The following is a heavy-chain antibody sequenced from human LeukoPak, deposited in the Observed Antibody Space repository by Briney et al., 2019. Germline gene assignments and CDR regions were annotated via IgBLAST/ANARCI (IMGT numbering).Heavy chain of an antibody. Sequence: PSETLSLTCTVSGGSLSSYYWSWIRQPAGKGLEWIGRIHTSGSINYNPSLKSRVTMSVDTSKNQFSLKLRSVTAADTAVYYCARGVYGSGSYFQHFYYYMDVWGKGTTVTISS. J-gene: IGHJ6*03. CDR2: IHTSGSI. CDR3: ARGVYGSGSYFQHFYYYMDV. V-gene: IGHV4-4*07. CDR1: GGSLSSYY. D-gene: IGHD3-10*01.